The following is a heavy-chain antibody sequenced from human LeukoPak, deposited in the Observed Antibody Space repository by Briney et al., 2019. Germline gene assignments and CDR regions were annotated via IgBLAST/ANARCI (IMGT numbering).Heavy chain of an antibody. J-gene: IGHJ6*03. CDR1: GYTFTSYG. CDR2: ISAYNGNT. CDR3: ARISPMTTFPKYYYYMDV. Sequence: ASVKVSCKASGYTFTSYGISWVRQAPGQGLEWMGWISAYNGNTNYAQKLQGRVTMTTDTSTSTAYMGLRSLRSDDTAVYYCARISPMTTFPKYYYYMDVWGKGTTVTVSS. D-gene: IGHD3-16*01. V-gene: IGHV1-18*01.